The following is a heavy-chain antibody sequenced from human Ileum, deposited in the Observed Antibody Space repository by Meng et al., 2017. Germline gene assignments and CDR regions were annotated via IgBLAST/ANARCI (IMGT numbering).Heavy chain of an antibody. CDR1: GVSISGGHYF. CDR3: ARGVVTYYDSSTLTWFDP. D-gene: IGHD3-22*01. Sequence: ETGLAVGNPAQPLPRTCTVSGVSISGGHYFWRWTRQHPEKGLEWIGYIYHSGVTYYSPSLKSRLTISVDTSKNQFSLKLSSVTAADTAIYYCARGVVTYYDSSTLTWFDPWGQGALVTVSS. V-gene: IGHV4-31*03. CDR2: IYHSGVT. J-gene: IGHJ5*02.